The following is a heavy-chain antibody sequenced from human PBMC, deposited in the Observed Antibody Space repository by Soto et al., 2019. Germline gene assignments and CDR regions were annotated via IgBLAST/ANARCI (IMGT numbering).Heavy chain of an antibody. J-gene: IGHJ6*02. CDR1: GFIFTNYL. Sequence: GGSLRLSCAASGFIFTNYLMDWVRQAPGKGLEWVSRINGDGSRTTYADSVEGRFTISRDNAKNTVFLQMYSLRDEDTAVYYCAKYSYVYGVDAWGQGTTVTVSS. CDR2: INGDGSRT. D-gene: IGHD2-15*01. V-gene: IGHV3-74*01. CDR3: AKYSYVYGVDA.